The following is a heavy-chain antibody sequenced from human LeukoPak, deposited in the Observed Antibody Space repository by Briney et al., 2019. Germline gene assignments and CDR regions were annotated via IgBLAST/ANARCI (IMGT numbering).Heavy chain of an antibody. V-gene: IGHV3-30*04. D-gene: IGHD3-10*01. CDR2: ISSNGKNK. CDR1: GLTFSHYA. J-gene: IGHJ4*02. Sequence: GGSLTLSCAPSGLTFSHYAMYWVRQSPGKGLEWVALISSNGKNKYYTDSVKGRFTISRDTSKNTLDLEMNSLRVDDTAVYYCAREIFRGVAPEYWGQGTLVTVST. CDR3: AREIFRGVAPEY.